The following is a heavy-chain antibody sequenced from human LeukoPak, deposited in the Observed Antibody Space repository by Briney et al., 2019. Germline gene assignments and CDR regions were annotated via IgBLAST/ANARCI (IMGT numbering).Heavy chain of an antibody. CDR1: GFTFSSYS. J-gene: IGHJ4*02. CDR3: ANNFDH. CDR2: IYYDGSNK. Sequence: PGGSLRLSCAASGFTFSSYSMNWVRQAPGKGLEWVALIYYDGSNKYYTDSVKGRFPISRDNSKNTLYLQMDRLRAEDTAVYYCANNFDHWGQGTLVTVSS. V-gene: IGHV3-33*08.